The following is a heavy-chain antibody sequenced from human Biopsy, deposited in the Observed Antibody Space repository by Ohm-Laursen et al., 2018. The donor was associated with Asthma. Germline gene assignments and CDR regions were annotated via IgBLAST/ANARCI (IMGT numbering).Heavy chain of an antibody. CDR2: ISGDAQRT. CDR1: GFTVSSNG. D-gene: IGHD4-17*01. CDR3: AKDPRIYGDNVAGMDV. Sequence: GSLRLSCAASGFTVSSNGMSWVRQPPGKGLEWVSGISGDAQRTYYEDSVKGRFTISRDNSKNTLYLQMSSLRVEDTAVYYCAKDPRIYGDNVAGMDVWGQGTAVNVSS. V-gene: IGHV3-23*01. J-gene: IGHJ6*02.